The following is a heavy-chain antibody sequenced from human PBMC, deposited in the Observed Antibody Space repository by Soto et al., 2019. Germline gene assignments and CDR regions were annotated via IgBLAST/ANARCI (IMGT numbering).Heavy chain of an antibody. Sequence: QVQLVQSGAEVKKPGSSVNVACKASGGTFSSYAISWVRQAPGQGLEWMGGIIPIFGTANYAQKFQGRVTITADESTSTAYMELSSLRSEDTAVYYCAREAPTPSSPGPFDPWGQGTLVTVSS. J-gene: IGHJ5*02. D-gene: IGHD2-2*01. CDR1: GGTFSSYA. V-gene: IGHV1-69*12. CDR2: IIPIFGTA. CDR3: AREAPTPSSPGPFDP.